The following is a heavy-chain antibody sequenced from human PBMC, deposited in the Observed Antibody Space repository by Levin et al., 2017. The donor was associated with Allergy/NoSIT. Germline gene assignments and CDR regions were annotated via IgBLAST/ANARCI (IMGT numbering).Heavy chain of an antibody. D-gene: IGHD1-14*01. V-gene: IGHV2-5*02. CDR3: ARLRVTGTRKLDY. Sequence: SGPTLVKPTQTLTLTCTCSGFSLSSSGVGVNWIRQPPGTALAWLALLYWADAKRYSPSLKSRRTITRDTSKNQVVLTMTNMDPVDTGTYYCARLRVTGTRKLDYWGQGSLVTVSS. J-gene: IGHJ4*02. CDR2: LYWADAK. CDR1: GFSLSSSGVG.